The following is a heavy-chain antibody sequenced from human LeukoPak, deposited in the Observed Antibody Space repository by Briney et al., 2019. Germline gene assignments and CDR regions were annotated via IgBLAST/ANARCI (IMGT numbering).Heavy chain of an antibody. CDR1: GFTFSSYA. V-gene: IGHV3-23*01. Sequence: GGSLRLSCAASGFTFSSYAMSWVRQAPGKGLEWVSAISGSGGRTYYADAVKGRFTISRDNSKNTLYLQMNSLRAEDTAVYFCTKKDVDYGDYALIDYWGQGTLVTVSS. J-gene: IGHJ4*02. D-gene: IGHD4-17*01. CDR2: ISGSGGRT. CDR3: TKKDVDYGDYALIDY.